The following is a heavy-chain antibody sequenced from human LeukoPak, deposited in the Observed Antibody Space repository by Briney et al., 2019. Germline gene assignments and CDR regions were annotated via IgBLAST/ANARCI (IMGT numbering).Heavy chain of an antibody. CDR1: GFTFSSYT. D-gene: IGHD3-22*01. V-gene: IGHV3-21*01. CDR2: ISSTKTYI. J-gene: IGHJ4*02. Sequence: GGSLRLSCAVSGFTFSSYTMHWVRQAPGKGLEWVSSISSTKTYIYYADSVKGRFTISRDNSKNTLYLQMDSLKTEDTAVYYCARALYYDRSPLDYWGQGTLVTVSS. CDR3: ARALYYDRSPLDY.